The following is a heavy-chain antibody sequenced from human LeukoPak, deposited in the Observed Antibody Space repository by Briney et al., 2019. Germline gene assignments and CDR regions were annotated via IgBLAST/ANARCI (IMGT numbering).Heavy chain of an antibody. V-gene: IGHV4-39*01. CDR2: IYHSGTT. CDR3: ASLRKTTTGTNWFDP. Sequence: SETLSLTCTVSGGSVSSSSYYWGWIRQPPGKGLEWIGSIYHSGTTYYNPSLKSRVTISVDTSKNQYSLKLTSVTATDTAVYYCASLRKTTTGTNWFDPWGQGTLVTVSS. J-gene: IGHJ5*02. D-gene: IGHD1-1*01. CDR1: GGSVSSSSYY.